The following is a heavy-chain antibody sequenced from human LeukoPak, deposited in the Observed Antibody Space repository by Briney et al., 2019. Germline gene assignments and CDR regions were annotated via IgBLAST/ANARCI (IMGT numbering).Heavy chain of an antibody. CDR1: GFTFSSYA. V-gene: IGHV3-23*01. CDR2: ISGSGGST. D-gene: IGHD3-10*01. J-gene: IGHJ3*02. Sequence: GGSLRLSCAASGFTFSSYAMSWVRQAPGKGLEWVSAISGSGGSTYYADSVRGRFTISRDNAKNSLYLQMNSLRAEDTAVYYCARHMVRGVNDAFDIWGQGTMVTVSS. CDR3: ARHMVRGVNDAFDI.